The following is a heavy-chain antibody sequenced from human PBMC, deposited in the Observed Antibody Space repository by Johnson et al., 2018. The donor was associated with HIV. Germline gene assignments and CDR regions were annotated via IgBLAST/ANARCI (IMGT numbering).Heavy chain of an antibody. CDR3: ARGGSYLTLDDAFDI. D-gene: IGHD1-26*01. CDR1: GFTFSSYA. CDR2: ISSSGSTI. V-gene: IGHV3-48*04. Sequence: EVQLVESGGGLVQPGGSLRLSCAASGFTFSSYAMSWVRQAPGKGLDWVSYISSSGSTIYYADSVKGRFTISRDNAKNSLYLQMNSLRAEDTAVYYCARGGSYLTLDDAFDIWGQGTMVTGSS. J-gene: IGHJ3*02.